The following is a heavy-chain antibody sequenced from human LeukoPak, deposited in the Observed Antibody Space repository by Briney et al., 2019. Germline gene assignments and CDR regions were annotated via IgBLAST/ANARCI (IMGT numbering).Heavy chain of an antibody. Sequence: SETLSLTCTVSGDSINNISSSYSWGWIRQPPGKGLEWIGNIYYSGRTYYNPSLRSRITISVDTPRNQFSLSLKSVTTADTAVYYCAQTGKWGVDSFYGIGVWGQGTTVIVS. CDR3: AQTGKWGVDSFYGIGV. CDR2: IYYSGRT. J-gene: IGHJ6*02. D-gene: IGHD1-26*01. V-gene: IGHV4-39*01. CDR1: GDSINNISSSYS.